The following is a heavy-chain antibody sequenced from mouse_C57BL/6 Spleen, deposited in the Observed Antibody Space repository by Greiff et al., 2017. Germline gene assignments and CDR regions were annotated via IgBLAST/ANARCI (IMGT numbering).Heavy chain of an antibody. V-gene: IGHV1-69*01. J-gene: IGHJ1*03. CDR3: ARSSDGDWYFDV. D-gene: IGHD2-3*01. Sequence: QVQLQQPGAELVMPGASVKLSCKASGYTFTSYWMHWVKQRPGQGLEWIGEIDPSDSYTNYNQKFKGKSTLTVDKSSSTAYMQLSSLTSEDSAVYYCARSSDGDWYFDVWGTGTTVTVSS. CDR2: IDPSDSYT. CDR1: GYTFTSYW.